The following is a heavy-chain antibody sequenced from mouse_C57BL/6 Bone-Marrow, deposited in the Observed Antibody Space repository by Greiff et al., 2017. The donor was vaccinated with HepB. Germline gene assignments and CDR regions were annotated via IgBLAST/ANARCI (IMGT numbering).Heavy chain of an antibody. V-gene: IGHV1-76*01. J-gene: IGHJ3*01. Sequence: QVQLKESGAELVRPGASVKLSCKASGYTFTDYYINWVKQRPGQGLEWIARIYPGSGNTYYNEKFKGKATLTAEKSSSTAYMQLSSLTSEDSAVYFCARGGWSLRGFAYWGQGTLVTVSA. CDR1: GYTFTDYY. CDR2: IYPGSGNT. CDR3: ARGGWSLRGFAY. D-gene: IGHD2-3*01.